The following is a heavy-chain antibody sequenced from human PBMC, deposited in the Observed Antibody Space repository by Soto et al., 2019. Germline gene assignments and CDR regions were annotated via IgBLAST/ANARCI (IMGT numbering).Heavy chain of an antibody. V-gene: IGHV4-4*07. Sequence: SETLSLTCTVTCGTLSGYYWTWIRQSAGGGLEWIGRIYSSGSTNYNPSLKSRVTISLDTSMSHFSLRLRSVPAADTAVYYCARGQRFSDWFDPWGQGTLVTVSS. CDR2: IYSSGST. D-gene: IGHD3-3*01. CDR3: ARGQRFSDWFDP. J-gene: IGHJ5*02. CDR1: CGTLSGYY.